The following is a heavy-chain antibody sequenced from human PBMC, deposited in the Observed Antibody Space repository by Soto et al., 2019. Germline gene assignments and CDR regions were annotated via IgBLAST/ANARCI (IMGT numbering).Heavy chain of an antibody. Sequence: GGSLRLSCAGSGFNFRTAWMHWVRQAPGKGLVWVSRINMATDYRDYADSVKGRFTISGDNAENTLYLQMNSLRHDDTAVYFCVKNFLTTVPDGDYWRDGTRVTVSS. CDR3: VKNFLTTVPDGDY. CDR1: GFNFRTAW. D-gene: IGHD4-17*01. CDR2: INMATDYR. V-gene: IGHV3-74*01. J-gene: IGHJ4*01.